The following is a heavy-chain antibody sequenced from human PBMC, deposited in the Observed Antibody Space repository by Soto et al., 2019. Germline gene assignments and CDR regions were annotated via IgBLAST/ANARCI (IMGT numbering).Heavy chain of an antibody. CDR3: ASLELRYFDWLFTFDY. Sequence: GGSLRLSCAASGFTFSSYAMHWVRQAPGKGLEWVAVISYDGSNKYYADSVKGRFTISRDNSKNTLYLQMNSLRAEDTAVYYCASLELRYFDWLFTFDYWGQGTLVTV. D-gene: IGHD3-9*01. CDR2: ISYDGSNK. J-gene: IGHJ4*02. V-gene: IGHV3-30-3*01. CDR1: GFTFSSYA.